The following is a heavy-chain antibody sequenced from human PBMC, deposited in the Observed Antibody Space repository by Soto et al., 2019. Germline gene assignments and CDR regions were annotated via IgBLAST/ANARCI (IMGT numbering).Heavy chain of an antibody. CDR1: GGSISSGGYS. J-gene: IGHJ4*02. V-gene: IGHV4-30-2*01. CDR3: ARGTAYYYDSSGFDY. Sequence: QLQLQESGSGLVKPSQTLSLTCAVSGGSISSGGYSWSWIRQPPGKGLEWIGYIYHSGSTYYNPSLKSRVTISVDRSKNQFSLKLSSVTAADTAVYYCARGTAYYYDSSGFDYWGQGTLVTVSS. D-gene: IGHD3-22*01. CDR2: IYHSGST.